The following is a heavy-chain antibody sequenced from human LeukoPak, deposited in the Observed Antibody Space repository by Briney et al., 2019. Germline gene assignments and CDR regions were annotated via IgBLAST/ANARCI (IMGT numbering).Heavy chain of an antibody. CDR1: GFTFSSYS. CDR3: ARAYSSSWNTPYLGMDV. CDR2: ISSSSSYI. Sequence: PGGSLRLSCAASGFTFSSYSMNWVRQAPGKGLEWVSSISSSSSYIYYADSVKGRFTISRDNAKNSLYLQMNSLRAEDTAVYYCARAYSSSWNTPYLGMDVWGQGTTVTVSS. D-gene: IGHD6-13*01. V-gene: IGHV3-21*01. J-gene: IGHJ6*02.